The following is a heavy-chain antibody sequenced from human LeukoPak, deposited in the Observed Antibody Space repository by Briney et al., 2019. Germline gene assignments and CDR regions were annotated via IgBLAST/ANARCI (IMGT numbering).Heavy chain of an antibody. CDR1: GGSISSYY. V-gene: IGHV4-59*08. CDR3: ARQGYCSSTSCYPSYYYGMDV. CDR2: IYYSGST. J-gene: IGHJ6*02. D-gene: IGHD2-2*01. Sequence: SETLSLTCTVSGGSISSYYWSWIRQPPGKGLEWIGYIYYSGSTNYNPSLKSRVTISVDTSRNQFSLKLSSVTAADTAVYYCARQGYCSSTSCYPSYYYGMDVWGQGTTVTVSS.